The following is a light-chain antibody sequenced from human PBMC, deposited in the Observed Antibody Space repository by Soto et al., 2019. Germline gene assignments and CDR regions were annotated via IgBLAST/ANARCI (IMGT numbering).Light chain of an antibody. CDR1: QSISSSY. Sequence: EIVLTQSPGTLSLSPGERATLSCRASQSISSSYFAWYQQRPGQAPRLRLFVASYRATGIPDRFSGSGSGTDLTLTISRLEPEAFAVYYCQQYSSSPPEFTFGPGTRVDSK. V-gene: IGKV3-20*01. J-gene: IGKJ3*01. CDR3: QQYSSSPPEFT. CDR2: VAS.